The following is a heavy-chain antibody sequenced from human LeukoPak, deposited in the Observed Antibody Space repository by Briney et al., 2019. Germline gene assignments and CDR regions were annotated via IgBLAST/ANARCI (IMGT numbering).Heavy chain of an antibody. CDR3: ARDSVTQFFDY. CDR1: GFTFRMYG. Sequence: GGSLRLSCAASGFTFRMYGMHWVRQAPGKGLEWVATISHDGGNKNYAASVKGRFTISRDNAKNSLYLQMNSLRAEDTAVYYCARDSVTQFFDYWGQGTMVAVPS. D-gene: IGHD4-11*01. V-gene: IGHV3-33*08. J-gene: IGHJ4*02. CDR2: ISHDGGNK.